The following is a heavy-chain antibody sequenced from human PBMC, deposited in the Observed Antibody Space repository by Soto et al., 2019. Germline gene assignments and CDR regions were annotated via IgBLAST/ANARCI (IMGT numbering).Heavy chain of an antibody. J-gene: IGHJ6*02. CDR3: ARAGPQSDYDSSGYYLTYYYYYGMDV. V-gene: IGHV1-2*04. D-gene: IGHD3-22*01. CDR1: GYTFTGYY. CDR2: INPNSGGT. Sequence: ASVKVSCKASGYTFTGYYMHWVRQAPGQGLEWMGWINPNSGGTNYAQKFQGWVTMTRDTSISTAYMELSRLRSDDTAVYYCARAGPQSDYDSSGYYLTYYYYYGMDVWGQGTTVTSP.